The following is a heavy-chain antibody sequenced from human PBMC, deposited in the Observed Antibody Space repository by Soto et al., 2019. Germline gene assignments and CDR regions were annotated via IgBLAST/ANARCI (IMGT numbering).Heavy chain of an antibody. Sequence: HLVQSGPEVKKPGASITVSCKTSGDTFTNFGLRWVRQAPGQGLEWMGWIATYNSNRNYAQKFQGRLTLTTDTSTSTAYMELKSLRYDDTAVYYCATVLRGVVNWFDPWGQGTLVNVSS. J-gene: IGHJ5*02. D-gene: IGHD3-10*01. CDR3: ATVLRGVVNWFDP. CDR2: IATYNSNR. CDR1: GDTFTNFG. V-gene: IGHV1-18*01.